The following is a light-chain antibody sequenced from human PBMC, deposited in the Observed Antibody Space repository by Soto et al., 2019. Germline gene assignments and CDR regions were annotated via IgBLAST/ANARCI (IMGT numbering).Light chain of an antibody. V-gene: IGLV1-40*01. Sequence: QAVVTQPTSVSGAPGQRVTISCTGSSSNIGAGYDVHWYQQLPGTAPKLLIYGNGNRPSGVPDRFSGSKSGTSASLAITGLQAEDEADYYCSSYTSSSTDVFGTGTKVTVL. CDR2: GNG. CDR3: SSYTSSSTDV. J-gene: IGLJ1*01. CDR1: SSNIGAGYD.